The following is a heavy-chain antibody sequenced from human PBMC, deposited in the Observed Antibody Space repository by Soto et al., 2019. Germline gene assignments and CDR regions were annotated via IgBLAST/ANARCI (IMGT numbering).Heavy chain of an antibody. V-gene: IGHV1-69*01. J-gene: IGHJ5*02. Sequence: HVQLVQSGAEVQKPGSSVKVSCKASGGTFSSYAISWVRQAPGQGLEWMGGIIPIFGTANYAQKFQGRVTITADESTSTAYMELSSLRSEDTAVYYCARESGYYDSSGYSLGWFDPWGQGTLVTVSS. CDR3: ARESGYYDSSGYSLGWFDP. CDR1: GGTFSSYA. CDR2: IIPIFGTA. D-gene: IGHD3-22*01.